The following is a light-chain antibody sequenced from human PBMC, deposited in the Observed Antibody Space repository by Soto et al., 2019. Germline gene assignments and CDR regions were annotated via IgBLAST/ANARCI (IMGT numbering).Light chain of an antibody. CDR2: DAS. Sequence: EILMTQSPATLSVSPGERATLSCRASQSVSSNLAWYQQKPGQAPRLLIYDASTRATGIPARFSGSGSGTEFTLTISSLQSEDIAVYYCHQYYTWPRTFGQGTKVDIK. J-gene: IGKJ1*01. CDR1: QSVSSN. V-gene: IGKV3-15*01. CDR3: HQYYTWPRT.